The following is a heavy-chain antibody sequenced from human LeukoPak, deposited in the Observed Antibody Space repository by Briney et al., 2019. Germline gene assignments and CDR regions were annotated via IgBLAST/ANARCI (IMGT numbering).Heavy chain of an antibody. CDR3: TKTRGTYYDILTGYQNWFDP. Sequence: ASVKVSCKASGYTFTGYYMHWVRQAPGQGLEWMGWISAYNGNTNYAQKLQGRVTMTTDTSTSTAYMELRSLRSDDTAVYYCTKTRGTYYDILTGYQNWFDPWGQGTLVTVSS. J-gene: IGHJ5*02. D-gene: IGHD3-9*01. CDR1: GYTFTGYY. CDR2: ISAYNGNT. V-gene: IGHV1-18*04.